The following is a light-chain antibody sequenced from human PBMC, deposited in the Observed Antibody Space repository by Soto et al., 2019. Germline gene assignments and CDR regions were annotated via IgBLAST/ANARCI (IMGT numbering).Light chain of an antibody. V-gene: IGKV3-15*01. CDR1: QSVSSN. J-gene: IGKJ4*01. Sequence: EIVMTQSLATLSLSSGERAALSCRASQSVSSNLAWYQKKPGQAPRLLIYGASTRATGIPARYSGSGSGTEFTLTISSLQSEDFAVYYCQQYNNWPSLTFGGGTKVEIK. CDR3: QQYNNWPSLT. CDR2: GAS.